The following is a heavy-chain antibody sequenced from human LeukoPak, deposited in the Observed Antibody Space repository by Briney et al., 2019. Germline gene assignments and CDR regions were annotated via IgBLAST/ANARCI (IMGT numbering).Heavy chain of an antibody. CDR3: ARDEVPVVFDL. J-gene: IGHJ2*01. CDR2: ISSSSSTI. Sequence: PGGSLRLSCAASGFTFSSYSMNWVRQAPGKGLEWVSYISSSSSTIYYADSVKGRFTISRDNAKNSLYLQMNSLRADDTAVYYCARDEVPVVFDLWGRGTLVTVSS. CDR1: GFTFSSYS. V-gene: IGHV3-48*04. D-gene: IGHD2-15*01.